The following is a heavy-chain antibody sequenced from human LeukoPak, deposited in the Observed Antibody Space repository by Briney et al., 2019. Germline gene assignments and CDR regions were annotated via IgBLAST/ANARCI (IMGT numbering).Heavy chain of an antibody. V-gene: IGHV3-11*01. CDR3: ARALYSGYEAPGFDY. D-gene: IGHD5-12*01. Sequence: GGSLRLSCAASGFTFSNAWMSWVRQAPGKGLEWVSYISSSGSTIYYADSVKGRFTISRDNAKNSLYLQMNSLRAEDTAVYYCARALYSGYEAPGFDYWGQGTLVAVSS. CDR1: GFTFSNAW. J-gene: IGHJ4*02. CDR2: ISSSGSTI.